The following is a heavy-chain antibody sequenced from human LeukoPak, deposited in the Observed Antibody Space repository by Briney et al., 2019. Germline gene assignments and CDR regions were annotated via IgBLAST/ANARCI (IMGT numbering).Heavy chain of an antibody. CDR1: GFTFDDYA. CDR2: INWNGGST. J-gene: IGHJ4*02. CDR3: AKEDVEYRFYDY. Sequence: GGSLRPSCAASGFTFDDYAMTWVRQAPGKGLEFVSDINWNGGSTNYADSVKGRFTISRDNAKNSLYLQMNRLRAEDTAMYYCAKEDVEYRFYDYWGQGTLVTVSS. V-gene: IGHV3-20*04. D-gene: IGHD2/OR15-2a*01.